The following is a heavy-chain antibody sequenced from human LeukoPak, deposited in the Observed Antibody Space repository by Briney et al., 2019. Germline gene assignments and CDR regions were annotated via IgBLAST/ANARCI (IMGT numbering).Heavy chain of an antibody. Sequence: KPGGSLRLSCAASGFTFSSYSMNWVRQAPGKGLEWVSSISSSSSYIYYADSVKGRFTISRDNAKNSLYLQMNSLRAEDTAVYYCARGEYGDYAIDYWGQGTLVTVSS. CDR2: ISSSSSYI. D-gene: IGHD4-17*01. CDR3: ARGEYGDYAIDY. CDR1: GFTFSSYS. J-gene: IGHJ4*02. V-gene: IGHV3-21*01.